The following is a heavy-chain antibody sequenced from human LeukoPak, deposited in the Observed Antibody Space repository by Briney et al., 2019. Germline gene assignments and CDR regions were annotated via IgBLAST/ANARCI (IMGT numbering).Heavy chain of an antibody. CDR3: ARVGSGAVFDY. V-gene: IGHV4-38-2*02. CDR2: IYHSATP. D-gene: IGHD3-10*01. Sequence: AIIYHSATPYYNPSLTSPLTISVDTSKNQFSLKLSSVTAADTAVYYCARVGSGAVFDYWGQGTLVTVSS. J-gene: IGHJ4*02.